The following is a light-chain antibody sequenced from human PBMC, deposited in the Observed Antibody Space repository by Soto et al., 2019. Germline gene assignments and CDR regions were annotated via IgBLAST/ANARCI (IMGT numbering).Light chain of an antibody. CDR3: QQSYSTPWT. CDR2: AAS. V-gene: IGKV1-27*01. Sequence: DIQMTQSPSSLSAFVGDRVTITCRTSQDIGNFLAWYQQKPGKVPKLLIYAASTLQSGVPSRFSGSGSGTDFTLTISSLQPEDVATYYCQQSYSTPWTFGQGTKVDI. J-gene: IGKJ1*01. CDR1: QDIGNF.